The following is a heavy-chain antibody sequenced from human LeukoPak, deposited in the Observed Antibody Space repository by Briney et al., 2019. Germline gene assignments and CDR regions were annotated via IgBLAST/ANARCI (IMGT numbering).Heavy chain of an antibody. CDR3: AKDRLRYFDWSCEY. J-gene: IGHJ4*02. CDR2: ISPSGDIT. CDR1: GFTFSNHG. Sequence: GGSLRLSCAASGFTFSNHGMNWVRQAPGKGLEWVSGISPSGDITYYADSVKGRFTISRDNVKNSLHLQMNSLRDDDTALYYCAKDRLRYFDWSCEYWGQGTLVIVSS. V-gene: IGHV3-23*01. D-gene: IGHD3-9*01.